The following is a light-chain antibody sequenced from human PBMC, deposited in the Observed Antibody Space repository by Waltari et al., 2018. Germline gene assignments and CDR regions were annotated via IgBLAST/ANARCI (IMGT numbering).Light chain of an antibody. CDR3: QKYDFLPAT. CDR2: HAS. Sequence: EIVLTQSPGTLSLSPGERATLSCRASQGVGKCLAWYQQRPGRAPRLLLYHASIRATGIPDRFSGSGYGTDFSLTISRLEPEDFAVYYCQKYDFLPATFGQGTTVEIK. V-gene: IGKV3-20*01. CDR1: QGVGKC. J-gene: IGKJ1*01.